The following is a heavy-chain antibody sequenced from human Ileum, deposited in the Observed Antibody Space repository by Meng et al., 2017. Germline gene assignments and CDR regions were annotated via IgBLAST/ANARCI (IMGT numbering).Heavy chain of an antibody. J-gene: IGHJ2*01. CDR2: MSYSGST. CDR1: CCSSNNTIYY. Sequence: HLPLEESCPVLVKPSRPLSLPWPVSCCSSNNTIYYVAWTRQPAGKWLEWIGRMSYSGSTYFNPSLKCRVAISVDTSNIQVSLKLSFVTAADTAVYYCAVGGAVAGVWWYFDLWGHGTLVTVSS. D-gene: IGHD6-19*01. CDR3: AVGGAVAGVWWYFDL. V-gene: IGHV4-39*07.